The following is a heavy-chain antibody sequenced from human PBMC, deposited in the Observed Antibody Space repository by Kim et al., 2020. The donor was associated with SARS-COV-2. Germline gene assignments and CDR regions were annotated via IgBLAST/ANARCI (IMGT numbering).Heavy chain of an antibody. V-gene: IGHV3-30*07. D-gene: IGHD5-18*01. CDR3: AREDTAMITYYFDY. J-gene: IGHJ4*02. Sequence: ADSVKGRFTISRDNSKNTLYLQMNSLRAEDTAVYYCAREDTAMITYYFDYWGQGTLVTVSS.